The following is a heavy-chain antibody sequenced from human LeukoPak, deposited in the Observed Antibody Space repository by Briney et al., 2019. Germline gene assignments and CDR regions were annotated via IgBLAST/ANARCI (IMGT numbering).Heavy chain of an antibody. J-gene: IGHJ4*02. Sequence: GGSLRLSCAASGFTFSNFLMTWVRQAPGKGPEWVSAISGSGGDTYYADSVKGRFTISRDNSKSTLYLQMNSLRAEDTAVYYCAKKGATTGDFDYWGQGTLVTVSS. CDR3: AKKGATTGDFDY. CDR1: GFTFSNFL. CDR2: ISGSGGDT. D-gene: IGHD1-26*01. V-gene: IGHV3-23*01.